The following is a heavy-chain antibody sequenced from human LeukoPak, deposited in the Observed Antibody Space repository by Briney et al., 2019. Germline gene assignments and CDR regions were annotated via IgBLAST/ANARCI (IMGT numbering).Heavy chain of an antibody. J-gene: IGHJ4*02. CDR2: INPNSGDT. V-gene: IGHV1-2*06. Sequence: ASVKVSCKASGGTFSSYAISWVRQAPGQGLEYMGRINPNSGDTNYAQKFQGRVTMTRDTSMSTAYMELSGLRFDDTAVYYCARDGEVRQGHCSTTSCPVDYRGQGTLITVSS. CDR1: GGTFSSYA. CDR3: ARDGEVRQGHCSTTSCPVDY. D-gene: IGHD2-2*01.